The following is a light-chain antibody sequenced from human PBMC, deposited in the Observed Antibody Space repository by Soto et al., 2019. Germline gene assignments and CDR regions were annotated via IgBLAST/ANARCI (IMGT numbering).Light chain of an antibody. CDR3: SSYAGSNNWN. Sequence: QSALTQPPSASGPPGQSVTISYTGTSSDVGGYNYVSWYQQHPGKAPKLMIYEVSKRPSGVPDRFSGSKSGNTASLTVSGLQAEDEADYYCSSYAGSNNWNFGTGTKLTVL. J-gene: IGLJ1*01. CDR1: SSDVGGYNY. CDR2: EVS. V-gene: IGLV2-8*01.